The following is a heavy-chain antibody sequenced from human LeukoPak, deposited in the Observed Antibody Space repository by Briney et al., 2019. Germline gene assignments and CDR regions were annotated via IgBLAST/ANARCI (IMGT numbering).Heavy chain of an antibody. D-gene: IGHD7-27*01. J-gene: IGHJ4*02. Sequence: SETQSLPCTVSGGPISSSSDYGGWIRQPPGKGLEWIGSIYYSGSTYYNPSLKSRVSISVDTSKNQFSLKLSSVTPADTAVYYCATNPLGSGEYWGQGTLVTVSS. CDR3: ATNPLGSGEY. CDR2: IYYSGST. V-gene: IGHV4-39*01. CDR1: GGPISSSSDY.